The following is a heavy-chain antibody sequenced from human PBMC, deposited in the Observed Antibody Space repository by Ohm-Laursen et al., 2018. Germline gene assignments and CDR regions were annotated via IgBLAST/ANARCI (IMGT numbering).Heavy chain of an antibody. J-gene: IGHJ4*02. Sequence: SLRLSCTASGFTFSDYYMRWIRQAPGKGLEWISYMSSSGSTTSYADSVKGRFTISRDNAKNLLYLQMDSLRAEDTAMYYCAKPVSYYDTSGPHFWGQGTLVTVSS. V-gene: IGHV3-11*01. CDR2: MSSSGSTT. D-gene: IGHD3-22*01. CDR3: AKPVSYYDTSGPHF. CDR1: GFTFSDYY.